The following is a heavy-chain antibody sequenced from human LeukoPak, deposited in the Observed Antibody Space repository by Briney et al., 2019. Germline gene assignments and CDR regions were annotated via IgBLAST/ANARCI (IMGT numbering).Heavy chain of an antibody. CDR2: TSGGGGST. Sequence: GGSLRLSCAAFGFTFSSYAMSWVRQAPGKGLEWVSGTSGGGGSTYYADSVKGRFTISRDNSKNTLYLQMNSLRAEDTAVYYCAKGRGVAGTLSDYWGQGTLVTVSS. D-gene: IGHD6-19*01. CDR3: AKGRGVAGTLSDY. CDR1: GFTFSSYA. V-gene: IGHV3-23*01. J-gene: IGHJ4*02.